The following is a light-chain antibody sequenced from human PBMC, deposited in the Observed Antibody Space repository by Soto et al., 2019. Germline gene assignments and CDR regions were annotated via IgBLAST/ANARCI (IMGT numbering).Light chain of an antibody. J-gene: IGKJ1*01. Sequence: DIQMTQSPSTLSAYVGDRVTITCRASQSISSWLAWYQQKPGKAPKVLIYDASTLQSGVPSRFSGGGSGTEFTLTITSLQPDDFANYYYQEYNTYSRTFGQGTKVEVK. CDR2: DAS. CDR1: QSISSW. V-gene: IGKV1-5*01. CDR3: QEYNTYSRT.